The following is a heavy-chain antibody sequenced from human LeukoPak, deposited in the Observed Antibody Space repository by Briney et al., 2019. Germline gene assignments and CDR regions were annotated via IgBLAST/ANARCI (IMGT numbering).Heavy chain of an antibody. V-gene: IGHV3-73*01. Sequence: RGGSLKLSCVAAGSTFSGSATQWVRQASRRGRGWIGRIITKANSSATRYAPSVKGRFTISRDDSKNTAYLQMNSLKTEDTAVYYCTRLRITMLRGVLGDLLTDYYYYGMDVWGQGTTVTVSS. J-gene: IGHJ6*02. CDR1: GSTFSGSA. D-gene: IGHD3-10*01. CDR2: IITKANSSAT. CDR3: TRLRITMLRGVLGDLLTDYYYYGMDV.